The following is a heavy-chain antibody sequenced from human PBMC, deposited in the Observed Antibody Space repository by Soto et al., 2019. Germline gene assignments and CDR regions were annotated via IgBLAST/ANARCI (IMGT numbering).Heavy chain of an antibody. Sequence: QITLKESGPPLVKPTQTLTLTCTFSGFSLSTSGVGVGWIRQPPGKALEWLALIYWDDDKRYSPSLKSRLTITKDTSKNQGVITMTNMDPVDTATYYCAHISPMGRGLDYWGQGTLVTVSS. CDR1: GFSLSTSGVG. J-gene: IGHJ4*02. CDR3: AHISPMGRGLDY. D-gene: IGHD3-10*01. V-gene: IGHV2-5*02. CDR2: IYWDDDK.